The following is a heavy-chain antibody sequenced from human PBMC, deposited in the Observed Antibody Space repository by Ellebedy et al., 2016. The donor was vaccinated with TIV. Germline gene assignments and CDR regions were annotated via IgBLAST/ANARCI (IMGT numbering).Heavy chain of an antibody. CDR2: IYSGDST. CDR3: AKDRGGFTSSWKY. D-gene: IGHD6-13*01. CDR1: GFTVDSSY. V-gene: IGHV3-66*01. J-gene: IGHJ4*02. Sequence: GESLKISCAASGFTVDSSYMSWVRQAPGKGLEWVSAIYSGDSTKYADSVKGRFTISRDFDKNPVSLQMNSLRAGDTAVYYCAKDRGGFTSSWKYWGQGTLVTVSS.